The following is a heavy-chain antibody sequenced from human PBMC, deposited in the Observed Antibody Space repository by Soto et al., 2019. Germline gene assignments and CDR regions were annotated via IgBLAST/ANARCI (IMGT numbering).Heavy chain of an antibody. Sequence: QVQLVESGGGVVQPGRSLRLSCAASGFTFSSYGMHWVRQAPGKGLEWVAVISYDGSNKYYADSVKGRFTISRDNSKNTLYLQMNSLRAEDTAVYYCAKSLPGMIVVGNGLDYWGQGTLVTVSS. CDR3: AKSLPGMIVVGNGLDY. V-gene: IGHV3-30*18. CDR1: GFTFSSYG. D-gene: IGHD3-22*01. CDR2: ISYDGSNK. J-gene: IGHJ4*02.